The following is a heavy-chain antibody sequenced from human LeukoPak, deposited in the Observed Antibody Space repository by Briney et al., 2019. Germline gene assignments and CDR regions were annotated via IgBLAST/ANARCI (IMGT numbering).Heavy chain of an antibody. D-gene: IGHD6-6*01. CDR3: ARHRAYSSSSPFDY. CDR1: GFSISTNDYH. Sequence: SETLSLTCAVSGFSISTNDYHWGRIRQPPGKGLEWIGTISYTGSTYYNPSLKSRVTLSVDTSKNQFSLWLSSVTAADTAVYYCARHRAYSSSSPFDYWGQGTLVTVSS. V-gene: IGHV4-39*01. J-gene: IGHJ4*02. CDR2: ISYTGST.